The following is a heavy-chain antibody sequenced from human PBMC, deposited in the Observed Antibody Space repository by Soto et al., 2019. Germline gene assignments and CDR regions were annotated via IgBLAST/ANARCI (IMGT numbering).Heavy chain of an antibody. V-gene: IGHV4-39*01. CDR1: SGSVSSSSYY. Sequence: LSITCAVCSGSVSSSSYYWGWIRQPPGKGLEWIGSICYSGSTYYNPSLKSRVTISVDTSKNQFSLKLSSVTAADTAVYYCARTLPGIAVAGVFHWFVPWGQVTLVTVSS. D-gene: IGHD6-19*01. CDR2: ICYSGST. CDR3: ARTLPGIAVAGVFHWFVP. J-gene: IGHJ5*02.